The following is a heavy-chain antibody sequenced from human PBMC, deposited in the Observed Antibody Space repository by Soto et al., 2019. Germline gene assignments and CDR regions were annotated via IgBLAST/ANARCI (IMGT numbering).Heavy chain of an antibody. CDR3: TRHNTEWGGPDY. V-gene: IGHV3-72*01. CDR1: GFTLSDHY. J-gene: IGHJ4*02. D-gene: IGHD3-3*01. Sequence: GGSLRLSCAASGFTLSDHYMDWVRQAPGKGLEWVGRTRNKANSYTTDYAASVKGRFTISRDDSKNSLYLQMNSLKTEDTAMYYCTRHNTEWGGPDYWGQGTLVTVSS. CDR2: TRNKANSYTT.